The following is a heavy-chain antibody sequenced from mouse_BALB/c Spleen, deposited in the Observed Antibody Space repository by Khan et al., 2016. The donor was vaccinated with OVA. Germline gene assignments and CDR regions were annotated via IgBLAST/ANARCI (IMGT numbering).Heavy chain of an antibody. CDR1: GYTFTSYW. CDR2: TNPTNGRT. Sequence: QVQLKESGAELVKAGASVKMSCKASGYTFTSYWMHWVQQRLGQGLEWFAETNPTNGRTYCTEKFKSQATLTVDKSSSTAYMLLSGPTFEDSADYSRERIKKKVATYFDYWGQGTSLTVS. D-gene: IGHD1-1*01. CDR3: ERIKKKVATYFDY. V-gene: IGHV1S81*02. J-gene: IGHJ2*03.